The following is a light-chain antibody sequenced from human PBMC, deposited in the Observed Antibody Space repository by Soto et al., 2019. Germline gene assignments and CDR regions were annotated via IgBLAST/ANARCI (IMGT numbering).Light chain of an antibody. J-gene: IGKJ4*01. V-gene: IGKV1-5*01. CDR1: QIISRL. CDR3: QQYNSYSGLS. Sequence: DIQMTQSPSTLSASVGDRVTITCRARQIISRLLPWYQQKPGKAPKLLIYDASSLESGLASRFSGSGSGTEFPLNICCLQPDDFATYYCQQYNSYSGLSFGGGNKVEIK. CDR2: DAS.